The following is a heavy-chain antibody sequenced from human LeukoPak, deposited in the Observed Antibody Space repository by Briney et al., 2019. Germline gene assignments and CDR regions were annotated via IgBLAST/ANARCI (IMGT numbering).Heavy chain of an antibody. J-gene: IGHJ4*02. V-gene: IGHV3-48*01. Sequence: GGSLRLSCAASGFTFSSYSMNWVRQAPGKGLEWVSYISSSSSTIYYADSVKGRFTISRNNAKNSLYLQMNSLRAEDTAVYYCARDTGYSYGNDFDYWGQGTLVTVSS. CDR1: GFTFSSYS. CDR3: ARDTGYSYGNDFDY. D-gene: IGHD5-18*01. CDR2: ISSSSSTI.